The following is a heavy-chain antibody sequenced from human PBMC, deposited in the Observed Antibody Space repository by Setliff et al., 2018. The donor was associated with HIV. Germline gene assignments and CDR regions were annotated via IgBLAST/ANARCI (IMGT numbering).Heavy chain of an antibody. V-gene: IGHV1-69*13. CDR2: IIPIFGTA. Sequence: SVKVSCKASGGTFNNYAISWVRQAPGQGLAWMGGIIPIFGTANYAQKFQGRVTITADASTSTAYMELSSLRSEDTAVYYCAGGAYSYGWDYYNYGMDVWGQGTTVTVSS. D-gene: IGHD5-18*01. J-gene: IGHJ6*02. CDR3: AGGAYSYGWDYYNYGMDV. CDR1: GGTFNNYA.